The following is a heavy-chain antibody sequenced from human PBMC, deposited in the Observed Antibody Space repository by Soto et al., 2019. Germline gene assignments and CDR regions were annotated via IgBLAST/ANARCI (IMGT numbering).Heavy chain of an antibody. Sequence: ASVKVSCKASGYTFTGYYMHWVRQAPGQGLEWMGWINPNSGGTNYAQKFQGRVTMTRATSISTAYMELSRLRSDDTDVCYCARVALPDYCAYNYYYDGMGVWGQETTVTDPS. J-gene: IGHJ6*02. V-gene: IGHV1-2*02. CDR3: ARVALPDYCAYNYYYDGMGV. CDR1: GYTFTGYY. CDR2: INPNSGGT. D-gene: IGHD4-17*01.